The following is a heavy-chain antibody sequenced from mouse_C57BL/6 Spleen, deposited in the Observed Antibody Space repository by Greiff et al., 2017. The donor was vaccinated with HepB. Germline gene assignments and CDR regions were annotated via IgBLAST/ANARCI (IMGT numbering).Heavy chain of an antibody. D-gene: IGHD3-2*02. CDR3: ARRLENYFDY. CDR1: GYTFTDYY. V-gene: IGHV1-76*01. J-gene: IGHJ2*01. Sequence: QVQLQQSGAELVRPGASVKLSCKASGYTFTDYYINWVKQRPGQGLEWIARIYPGSGNTYYNEKFKGKATLTAEKSSSTAYMQLSSLTSEDSAVYFCARRLENYFDYWGQGTTLTVSS. CDR2: IYPGSGNT.